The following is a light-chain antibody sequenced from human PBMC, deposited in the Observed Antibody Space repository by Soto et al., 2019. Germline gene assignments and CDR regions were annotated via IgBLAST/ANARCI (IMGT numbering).Light chain of an antibody. CDR2: DAS. V-gene: IGKV3-11*01. CDR3: QQRTSWPPWT. J-gene: IGKJ1*01. CDR1: QSVGLS. Sequence: EVVLTQSPATLSLSRVGGATGGCRASQSVGLSLAWYQQKPGQAPRLLIYDASERASGIPARFSGSGSGTDFTLTISSLEPEDFAVYYCQQRTSWPPWTFGQGTKVDIK.